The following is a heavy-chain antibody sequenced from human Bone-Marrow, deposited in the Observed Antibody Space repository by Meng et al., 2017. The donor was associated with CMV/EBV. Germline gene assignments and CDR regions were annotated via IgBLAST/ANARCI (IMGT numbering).Heavy chain of an antibody. V-gene: IGHV1-69*12. CDR2: NITIFGTA. Sequence: QVQLVQSGAEVKKPGSSVKVSCKTSGGTFSSYAISWVRQAPGQGLEWMGGNITIFGTATYAQKYQGRIMITADESTSTAYKELSSLRTEDTAVYYCARSVKMARDGRDDGGPGTTVTVS. CDR1: GGTFSSYA. CDR3: ARSVKMARDGRDD. D-gene: IGHD5-24*01. J-gene: IGHJ6*02.